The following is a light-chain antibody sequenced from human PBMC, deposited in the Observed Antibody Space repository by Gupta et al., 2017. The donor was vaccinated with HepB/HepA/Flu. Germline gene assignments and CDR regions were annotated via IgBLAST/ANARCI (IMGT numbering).Light chain of an antibody. Sequence: QSVLPQPSSVSWAPGQMLTISCTGSSSNIGAGHDVHWYQQLPGPAPKLLLYNNDNRPSGVPDRFSGSKSGTSASLAITGLQAEDEADYYCQSYDSSRSGYVVFGRGTKLAVL. J-gene: IGLJ2*01. CDR3: QSYDSSRSGYVV. CDR2: NND. CDR1: SSNIGAGHD. V-gene: IGLV1-40*01.